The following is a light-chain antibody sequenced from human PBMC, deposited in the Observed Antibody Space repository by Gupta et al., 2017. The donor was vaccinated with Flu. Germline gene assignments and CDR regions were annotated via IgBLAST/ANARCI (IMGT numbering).Light chain of an antibody. J-gene: IGLJ3*02. CDR1: ALPKQY. CDR2: KDS. Sequence: SELTQPPSMTVSPGQTATITCPGDALPKQYSYWYQQKAGQAPILMIFKDSEKPSGISERFSGSSSGTIDTLTINNVQAEDEADYYCQSADNSGTYPWVFGGGTKLTVL. CDR3: QSADNSGTYPWV. V-gene: IGLV3-25*02.